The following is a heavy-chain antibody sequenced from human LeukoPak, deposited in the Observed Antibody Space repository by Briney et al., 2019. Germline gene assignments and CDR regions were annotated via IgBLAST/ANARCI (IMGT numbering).Heavy chain of an antibody. CDR3: ARDIDY. Sequence: SETLSLTCAVYGGSFSGYYWSWIRQPPGKGLEWIGEINHSGSTNYNPSLKSRVTISVDTSKNQFSLKLSSVTAADTDVYYCARDIDYWGQGTLVTVSS. CDR2: INHSGST. J-gene: IGHJ4*02. CDR1: GGSFSGYY. V-gene: IGHV4-34*01.